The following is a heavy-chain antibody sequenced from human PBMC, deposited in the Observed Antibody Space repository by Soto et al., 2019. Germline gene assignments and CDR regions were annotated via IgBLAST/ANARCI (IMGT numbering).Heavy chain of an antibody. Sequence: EVQLVESGGGLVQPGGSLRLSCAASGFTVSTKYMSWVRQAPGKGLEWVSVIYSGGSTFYADSVRGRFTISRDNSKNTXXXXXXSLRAEDTAVYYCARDPWAADYWGQGTLVTVSS. J-gene: IGHJ4*02. CDR2: IYSGGST. CDR3: ARDPWAADY. CDR1: GFTVSTKY. V-gene: IGHV3-66*01. D-gene: IGHD3-16*01.